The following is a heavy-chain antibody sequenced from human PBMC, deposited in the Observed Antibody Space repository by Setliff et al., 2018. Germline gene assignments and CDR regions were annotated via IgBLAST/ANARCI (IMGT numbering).Heavy chain of an antibody. D-gene: IGHD6-13*01. Sequence: PSETLSLTCAVYGGSFGGYYWSWIRQPPGKGLEWIGEINHSGSTNYNPSLKSRVTISVDTSKNQFSLKLSSVPAADTAVYDCARGGRISYRPSSSWYILDYWGQGTLVTVSS. CDR3: ARGGRISYRPSSSWYILDY. CDR2: INHSGST. J-gene: IGHJ4*02. CDR1: GGSFGGYY. V-gene: IGHV4-34*01.